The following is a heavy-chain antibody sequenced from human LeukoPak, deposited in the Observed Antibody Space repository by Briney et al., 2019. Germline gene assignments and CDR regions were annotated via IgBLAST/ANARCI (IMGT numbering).Heavy chain of an antibody. D-gene: IGHD5/OR15-5a*01. CDR1: GFTFTLYC. CDR3: VSTATFDH. V-gene: IGHV3-7*05. J-gene: IGHJ4*02. CDR2: IKQDGSEK. Sequence: GGSLRLSCAASGFTFTLYCMRWVRQAPGKGLEWVANIKQDGSEKYYVHSVKGRFTISRDNARNSLYLELNSLRAEDTAVYYCVSTATFDHWGQGALVTVSS.